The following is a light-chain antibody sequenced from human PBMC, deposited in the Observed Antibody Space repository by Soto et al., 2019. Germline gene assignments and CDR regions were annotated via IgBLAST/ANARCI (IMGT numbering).Light chain of an antibody. J-gene: IGKJ4*01. CDR3: QQSYSSPRT. CDR1: QTIHTY. V-gene: IGKV1-39*01. CDR2: GAS. Sequence: DIQMTQSPSSLSASVGDRVTITCRASQTIHTYLNWYQHKPGKAPTLLIYGASTLQSGVPSRFGDSGSVTDFPLTISSLQPEDFATYYCQQSYSSPRTFGGGTKVEIK.